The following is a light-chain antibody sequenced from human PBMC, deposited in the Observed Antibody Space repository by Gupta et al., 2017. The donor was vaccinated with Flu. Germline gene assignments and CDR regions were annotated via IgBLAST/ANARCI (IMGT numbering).Light chain of an antibody. CDR3: QQSYSTPRT. CDR1: QSISSY. CDR2: AAS. J-gene: IGKJ1*01. V-gene: IGKV1-39*01. Sequence: DIQMTQSPSSLSASVGDRVTITCRASQSISSYLNWYQQKPGKAPKLLIYAASSLQRGVPSRFSGSGSGTDFTLTISSLQPEDFATDYFQQSYSTPRTFGQGTKVEIK.